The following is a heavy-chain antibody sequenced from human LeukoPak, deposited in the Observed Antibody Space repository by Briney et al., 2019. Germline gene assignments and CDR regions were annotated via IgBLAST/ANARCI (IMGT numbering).Heavy chain of an antibody. CDR1: GFTFSSYS. Sequence: GGSLRLSCAASGFTFSSYSMNWVRQAPGKGLEWVSSISSSSSYIYYADSVKGRFTISRDNAKNSLYLQMNSLRAEDTAVYYCARRRRTDYDRRDAFDIWGQGTMVTVSS. CDR3: ARRRRTDYDRRDAFDI. CDR2: ISSSSSYI. J-gene: IGHJ3*02. V-gene: IGHV3-21*01. D-gene: IGHD3-22*01.